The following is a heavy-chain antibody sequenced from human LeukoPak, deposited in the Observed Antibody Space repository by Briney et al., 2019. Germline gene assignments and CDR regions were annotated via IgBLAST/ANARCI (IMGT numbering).Heavy chain of an antibody. Sequence: PSETLSLTCAVSGGSITSSNWWSWVRQPPGKGLEWIGEINHSGSTNYNPSLKSRVTISVDTSKNQLSLKLSSVTAADTAVYYCARVVDPGGYYYFYYMDVWGKGTTVTVSS. D-gene: IGHD3-16*01. CDR3: ARVVDPGGYYYFYYMDV. V-gene: IGHV4-4*02. CDR1: GGSITSSNW. J-gene: IGHJ6*03. CDR2: INHSGST.